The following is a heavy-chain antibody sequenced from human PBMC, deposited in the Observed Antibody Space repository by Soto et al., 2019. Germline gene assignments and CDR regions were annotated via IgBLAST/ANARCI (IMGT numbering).Heavy chain of an antibody. V-gene: IGHV1-69*13. CDR2: IIPIFGTA. CDR3: ATSQLKYDYGDSYYYYYYGMDV. J-gene: IGHJ6*02. CDR1: GGTFSSYA. Sequence: ASVKVSCNASGGTFSSYAISWVRQAPGQGLEWMGGIIPIFGTANYAQKFQGRVTITADESTSTAYMELSSLRSEDTAVYYCATSQLKYDYGDSYYYYYYGMDVWGQGTTVTVSS. D-gene: IGHD4-17*01.